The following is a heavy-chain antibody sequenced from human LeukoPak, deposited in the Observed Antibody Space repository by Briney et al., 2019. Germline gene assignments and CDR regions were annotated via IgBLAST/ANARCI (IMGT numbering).Heavy chain of an antibody. CDR3: ARVHCSSTSCHTGAFDI. CDR1: GFTFSSYS. CDR2: ISSSSSYI. Sequence: GGSLRLSCAASGFTFSSYSMNWVRQAPGEGLEWVSSISSSSSYIYYADSVKGRFTISRDNAKNSLYLQMNSLRAEDTAVYYCARVHCSSTSCHTGAFDIWGQGTMVTVSS. V-gene: IGHV3-21*01. D-gene: IGHD2-2*02. J-gene: IGHJ3*02.